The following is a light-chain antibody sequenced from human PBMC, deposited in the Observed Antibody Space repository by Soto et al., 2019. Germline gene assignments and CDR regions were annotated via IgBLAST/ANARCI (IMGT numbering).Light chain of an antibody. V-gene: IGKV3-20*01. Sequence: EVVLTQSPGTLSLSPVGRATLSCRASQSVSRRLAWYQQRPGQSPRLLIYAASTRATGIPDRFSGSGSGTDFTLTISRLEPEDFAVYYCQQYDNLPITFGQGTRLEIK. CDR2: AAS. J-gene: IGKJ5*01. CDR1: QSVSRR. CDR3: QQYDNLPIT.